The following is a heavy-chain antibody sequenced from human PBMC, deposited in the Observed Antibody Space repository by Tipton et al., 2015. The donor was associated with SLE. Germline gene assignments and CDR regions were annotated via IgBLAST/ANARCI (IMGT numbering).Heavy chain of an antibody. J-gene: IGHJ4*02. CDR3: ARDPAYGALDY. D-gene: IGHD4-17*01. CDR2: IKEDGSET. CDR1: GFTFSSSY. Sequence: GSLRLSCIASGFTFSSSYMSWVRRAPGKGLDWVAIIKEDGSETNYVDSVKGRFTISRDNAKNSLFLQMNSLRVEDTALYYCARDPAYGALDYWGQGTMVTVSS. V-gene: IGHV3-7*01.